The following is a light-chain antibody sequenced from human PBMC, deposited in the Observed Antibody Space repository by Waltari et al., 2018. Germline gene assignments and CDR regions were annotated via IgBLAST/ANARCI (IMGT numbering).Light chain of an antibody. Sequence: DIEMTQSASTRSAAVGDRVTITCRASQNINTWLAWYQQKPGKAPKLLIYETSTLEGGVPSRFSGSGSGTHFTLTISSLQPDDFGTYYCQQYKTFYSFGQGTKL. J-gene: IGKJ2*01. CDR3: QQYKTFYS. CDR2: ETS. CDR1: QNINTW. V-gene: IGKV1-5*03.